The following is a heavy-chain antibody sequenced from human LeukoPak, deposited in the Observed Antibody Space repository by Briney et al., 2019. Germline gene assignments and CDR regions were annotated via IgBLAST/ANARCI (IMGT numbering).Heavy chain of an antibody. D-gene: IGHD2-2*01. J-gene: IGHJ6*02. CDR3: ASPVVPAAVTPYYYYYGMDV. CDR2: INPSGGST. CDR1: GYTFTSYY. Sequence: ASVKVSCKASGYTFTSYYMHWVRQAPGQGLEWMGIINPSGGSTSYAQKFQGRVTMTRDTSTSTVYMELSSLRSEDTAVYYCASPVVPAAVTPYYYYYGMDVWGQGTMVTVSS. V-gene: IGHV1-46*01.